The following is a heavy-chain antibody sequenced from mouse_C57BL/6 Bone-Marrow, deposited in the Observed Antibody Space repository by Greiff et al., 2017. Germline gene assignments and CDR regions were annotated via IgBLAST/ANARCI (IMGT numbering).Heavy chain of an antibody. V-gene: IGHV14-4*01. CDR1: GFNIKDDY. J-gene: IGHJ3*01. CDR3: TAVDGYYVAWFAY. D-gene: IGHD2-3*01. CDR2: IDPENGDT. Sequence: VQLQQSGAELVRPGASVKLSCTASGFNIKDDYMHWVKQRPEQGLEWIGWIDPENGDTEYASKFQGKATITADTSSNTAYLQLSSLTSEDTAVYYGTAVDGYYVAWFAYWGQGTLVTVSA.